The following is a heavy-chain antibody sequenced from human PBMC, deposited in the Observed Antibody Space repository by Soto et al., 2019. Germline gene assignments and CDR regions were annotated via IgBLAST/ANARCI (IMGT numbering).Heavy chain of an antibody. CDR3: ARGQSSLLLDC. CDR2: INHSGST. D-gene: IGHD2-8*02. J-gene: IGHJ4*02. V-gene: IGHV4-34*01. Sequence: SETLSLTCAVYGGSFSGLYWSWIRQPPGKGLEWIGEINHSGSTNYNPSLKSRVTISVDTSKNQFSLKLSSVTAADTAVYYCARGQSSLLLDCWGQGVLVTVSS. CDR1: GGSFSGLY.